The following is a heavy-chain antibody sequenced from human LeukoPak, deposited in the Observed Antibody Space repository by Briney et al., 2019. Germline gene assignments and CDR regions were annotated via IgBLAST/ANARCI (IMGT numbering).Heavy chain of an antibody. D-gene: IGHD6-13*01. CDR1: GFTFSNYY. Sequence: PGGSLRLSCAASGFTFSNYYMHWVRQAPGKGPVWVSRISSDGSSTKYADSVKGRFTISRDNARNTLYVQMNSLRAEDTAVYYCARAGKYSSSWYDYWGQWTLVTVSS. CDR3: ARAGKYSSSWYDY. J-gene: IGHJ4*02. V-gene: IGHV3-74*03. CDR2: ISSDGSST.